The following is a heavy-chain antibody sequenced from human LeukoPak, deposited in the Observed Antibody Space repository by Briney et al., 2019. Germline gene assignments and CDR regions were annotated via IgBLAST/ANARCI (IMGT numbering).Heavy chain of an antibody. CDR3: ARHASLRWFGELNHYYYYMDV. V-gene: IGHV4-39*01. CDR1: GGSISSSSYY. J-gene: IGHJ6*03. Sequence: KPSETLSLTCTVSGGSISSSSYYWGWIRQPPGKGLEWIGSIYYSGITYYNPSLKSRVTISVDTSKNQFSLKLSSVTAADTAVYYCARHASLRWFGELNHYYYYMDVWGKGTTVTISS. D-gene: IGHD3-10*01. CDR2: IYYSGIT.